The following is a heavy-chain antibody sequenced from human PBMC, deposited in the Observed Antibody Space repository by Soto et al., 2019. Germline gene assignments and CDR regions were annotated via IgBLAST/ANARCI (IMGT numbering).Heavy chain of an antibody. D-gene: IGHD5-18*01. Sequence: QVELVESGGGVVQSGGSLRLSCAAPGFSFSVYALHWIRQAPGEGLEWVAVISPNGNNQYYADSVKGRFTISRDTSKSTLSLQMTSLRPEDTAVYYCARGRTATRGHDYWGQGTLVTVSS. CDR3: ARGRTATRGHDY. J-gene: IGHJ4*02. CDR1: GFSFSVYA. CDR2: ISPNGNNQ. V-gene: IGHV3-30-3*01.